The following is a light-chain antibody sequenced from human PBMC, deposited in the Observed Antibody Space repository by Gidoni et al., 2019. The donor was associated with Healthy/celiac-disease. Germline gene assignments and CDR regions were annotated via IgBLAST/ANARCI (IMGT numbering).Light chain of an antibody. CDR3: QQYGSSPWT. J-gene: IGKJ1*01. V-gene: IGKV3-20*01. CDR1: QSGSSSY. Sequence: EIVLTQSPGTLSLSPGERATLACRASQSGSSSYLAWYQQKPGQAPRLLIYGASSRATGIPDRFSGSGSGTDFTLTISRLEPEDFAVYYYQQYGSSPWTFGQGTKVEIK. CDR2: GAS.